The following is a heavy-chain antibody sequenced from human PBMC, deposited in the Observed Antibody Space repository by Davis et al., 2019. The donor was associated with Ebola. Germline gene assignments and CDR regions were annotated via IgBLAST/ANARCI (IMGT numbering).Heavy chain of an antibody. J-gene: IGHJ5*02. CDR1: GYTFTSYA. D-gene: IGHD3-10*01. V-gene: IGHV1-3*01. Sequence: AASVKVSCKASGYTFTSYAMHWVRQAPGQRLEWMGWINAGNGNTKYSQKFQGRVTITADESTSTAYMELSSLRSEDTAVYYCARGYYGGLSHNWFDPWGQGTLVTVSS. CDR3: ARGYYGGLSHNWFDP. CDR2: INAGNGNT.